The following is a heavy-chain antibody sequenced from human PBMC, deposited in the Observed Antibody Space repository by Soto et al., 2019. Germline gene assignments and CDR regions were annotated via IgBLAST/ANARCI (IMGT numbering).Heavy chain of an antibody. CDR2: IYYSGST. CDR3: ARHRGYSYGADFDY. V-gene: IGHV4-59*08. D-gene: IGHD5-18*01. CDR1: GGSISSYY. Sequence: PSETLSLTCTVSGGSISSYYWSWIRQPPGKGLEWIGYIYYSGSTNYNPSLKSRVTISVDTSKNQLSLKLSSVTAADTAVYYCARHRGYSYGADFDYWGQGTLVTVS. J-gene: IGHJ4*02.